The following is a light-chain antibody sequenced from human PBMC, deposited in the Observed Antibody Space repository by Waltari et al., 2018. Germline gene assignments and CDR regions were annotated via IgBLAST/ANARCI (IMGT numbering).Light chain of an antibody. CDR3: CSSAGTITPYV. CDR1: SSDVGSYNL. CDR2: EAK. V-gene: IGLV2-23*01. Sequence: QSALTQPASVSGSPGQSVTISCTGTSSDVGSYNLVSWYQHHPGKAPKLMIYEAKKRPSGVSTRFSGAKSSITCSLTISGRQAEDEADYYCCSSAGTITPYVFGSGTKVTVL. J-gene: IGLJ1*01.